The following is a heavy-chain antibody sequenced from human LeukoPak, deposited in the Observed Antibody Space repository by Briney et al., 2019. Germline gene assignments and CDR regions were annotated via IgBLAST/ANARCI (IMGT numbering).Heavy chain of an antibody. D-gene: IGHD3-3*01. V-gene: IGHV4-39*07. CDR2: IYYSGST. Sequence: PSETLSLTCTVSGGSISSSSYYWGWIRQPPGKGLEWIGSIYYSGSTYYNPSLKSRVTISVDTSKNQFSLKLSSVTAADTAVYYCATGRIFGVVTQYYFDYWGQGTLVTVSS. CDR3: ATGRIFGVVTQYYFDY. CDR1: GGSISSSSYY. J-gene: IGHJ4*02.